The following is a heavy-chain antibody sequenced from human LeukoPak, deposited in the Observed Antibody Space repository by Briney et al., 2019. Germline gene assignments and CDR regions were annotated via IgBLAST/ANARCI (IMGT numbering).Heavy chain of an antibody. J-gene: IGHJ4*02. CDR1: GGSISSYY. D-gene: IGHD6-13*01. CDR3: ARVPAADRGPDY. V-gene: IGHV4-59*01. Sequence: PSETLSLTCTFSGGSISSYYWSWIRQPPGKGLEWIAYIYYSGSTNYNPSLKSRVTISVDTSKNQFSLRLSSVTAADTAIYYCARVPAADRGPDYWGQGTLVTVSS. CDR2: IYYSGST.